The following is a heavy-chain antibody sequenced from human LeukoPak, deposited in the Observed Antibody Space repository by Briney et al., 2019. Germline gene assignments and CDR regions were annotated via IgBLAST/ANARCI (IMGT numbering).Heavy chain of an antibody. Sequence: GGSLRLSCAASGLTFSSHWMHWVRQAPGKGLVWVSRITNDGRSTTYADSVKGRFTISRDNAKNMLYLQMNSLRAEDTAVYYCARANQLLFLLFDYWGQGTLVTVSS. CDR3: ARANQLLFLLFDY. CDR1: GLTFSSHW. J-gene: IGHJ4*02. CDR2: ITNDGRST. D-gene: IGHD2-2*01. V-gene: IGHV3-74*01.